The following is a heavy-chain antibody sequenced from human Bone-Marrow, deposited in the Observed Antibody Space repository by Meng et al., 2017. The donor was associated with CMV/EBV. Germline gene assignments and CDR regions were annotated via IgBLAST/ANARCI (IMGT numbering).Heavy chain of an antibody. CDR3: ARGGGSHPDNYYGMDV. V-gene: IGHV3-74*01. CDR2: LNGDGGST. Sequence: GGSLRLSCAASGFTFTDYWMHWVRQAPGKGLVWVSRLNGDGGSTNYVHSVRGRFTISRDNAKNMLYLQMNSLRAEDTAVYYCARGGGSHPDNYYGMDVWGQGTTVAVSS. CDR1: GFTFTDYW. J-gene: IGHJ6*02. D-gene: IGHD3-10*01.